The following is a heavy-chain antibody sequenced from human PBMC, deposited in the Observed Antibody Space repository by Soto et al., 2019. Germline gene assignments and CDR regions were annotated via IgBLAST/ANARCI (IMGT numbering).Heavy chain of an antibody. D-gene: IGHD4-17*01. J-gene: IGHJ4*02. V-gene: IGHV3-33*01. CDR3: ARGFPTVPTWLFFDS. CDR1: GFIFSNYG. CDR2: IWYDGSNK. Sequence: GGSLRLSCAASGFIFSNYGMHWVRQAPGKGLEWVAVIWYDGSNKYYVDSVKGRFTISRDNSKNTLYLQMSSLRAEDTAVYYCARGFPTVPTWLFFDSWGQGALVTVSS.